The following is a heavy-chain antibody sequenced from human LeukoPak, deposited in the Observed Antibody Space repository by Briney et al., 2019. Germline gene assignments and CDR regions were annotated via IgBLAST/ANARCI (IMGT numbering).Heavy chain of an antibody. V-gene: IGHV1-46*01. J-gene: IGHJ3*02. CDR1: GYTFTSYY. Sequence: GASVKVSCKASGYTFTSYYMHWVRQAPGQGLEWMGIINPSGGSTSYAQKFQGRVTMTRDTSTSTVYMELSSLRSEDTAVYYCARDRIPNQLLDAFDIWGQGTMVTVSS. CDR2: INPSGGST. D-gene: IGHD2-2*01. CDR3: ARDRIPNQLLDAFDI.